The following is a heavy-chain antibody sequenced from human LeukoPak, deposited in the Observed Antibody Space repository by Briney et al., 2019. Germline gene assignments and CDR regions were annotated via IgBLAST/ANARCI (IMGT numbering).Heavy chain of an antibody. V-gene: IGHV4-39*07. CDR1: GGSISSSSYY. CDR2: IYYSGST. CDR3: ARAKGNYDSSGYYYYYMDV. D-gene: IGHD3-22*01. J-gene: IGHJ6*03. Sequence: TSETLSLTCTVSGGSISSSSYYWGWIRQPPGKGLEWIGSIYYSGSTYYNPSLKSRVTISVDTSKNQFSLKLSSVTAADTAVYYCARAKGNYDSSGYYYYYMDVWGKGTTVTVSS.